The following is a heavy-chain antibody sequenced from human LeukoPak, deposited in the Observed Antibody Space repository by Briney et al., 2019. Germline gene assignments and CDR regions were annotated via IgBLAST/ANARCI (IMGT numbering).Heavy chain of an antibody. D-gene: IGHD3-3*01. J-gene: IGHJ4*02. CDR1: GYTLNELS. V-gene: IGHV1-18*01. CDR3: ARGVITIFGVVILPDY. Sequence: ASVKVSCKVSGYTLNELSMHWVRQAPGQGLEWMGWISAYNGNTNYAQKLQGRVTMTTDTSTSTAYMELRSLRSDDTAVYYCARGVITIFGVVILPDYWGQGTLVTVSS. CDR2: ISAYNGNT.